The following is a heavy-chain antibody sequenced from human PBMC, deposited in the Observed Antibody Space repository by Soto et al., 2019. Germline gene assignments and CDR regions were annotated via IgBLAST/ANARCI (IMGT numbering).Heavy chain of an antibody. CDR1: GFTFSSYW. CDR2: IKQGGSEK. J-gene: IGHJ4*02. CDR3: ARDKTYCGADCFWGDFDY. V-gene: IGHV3-7*05. Sequence: EVQLVESGGGLVQPGGSLRLSCAASGFTFSSYWMSWVRQAPGKGLEWVANIKQGGSEKYYVDSVKGRFTISRDDAKNSLYLQMNSLRAEDTAVYYCARDKTYCGADCFWGDFDYWGQGTLVTVSS. D-gene: IGHD2-21*02.